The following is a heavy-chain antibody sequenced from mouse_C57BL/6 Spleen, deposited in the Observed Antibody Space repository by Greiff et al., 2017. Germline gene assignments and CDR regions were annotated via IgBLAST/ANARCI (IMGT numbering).Heavy chain of an antibody. J-gene: IGHJ2*01. CDR1: GFTFSDYG. D-gene: IGHD1-1*01. CDR2: ISSGSSTI. V-gene: IGHV5-17*01. CDR3: AREDYGSSYYFNY. Sequence: EVQLVESGGGLVKPGGSLKLSCAVSGFTFSDYGMHWVRQAPEKGRVWVAYISSGSSTIYYADTVKGRFTISRYNAKNTLFLQMTSLRSEETAMYYCAREDYGSSYYFNYWGRGTTLTVSS.